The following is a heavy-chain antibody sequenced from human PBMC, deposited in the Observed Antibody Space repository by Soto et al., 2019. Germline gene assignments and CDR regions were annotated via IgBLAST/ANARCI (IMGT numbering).Heavy chain of an antibody. CDR3: ATTGNYGSGTSFRVDY. D-gene: IGHD3-10*01. V-gene: IGHV1-2*02. Sequence: ASVKVSCKASGYPFTRYSIRWVRQAPGQGLEWMGWINPNSGGTIYPQKFQGRVTMTRDTSISTAYMELSSLRFDDTAMYYCATTGNYGSGTSFRVDYWGQGTLVTVSS. J-gene: IGHJ4*02. CDR1: GYPFTRYS. CDR2: INPNSGGT.